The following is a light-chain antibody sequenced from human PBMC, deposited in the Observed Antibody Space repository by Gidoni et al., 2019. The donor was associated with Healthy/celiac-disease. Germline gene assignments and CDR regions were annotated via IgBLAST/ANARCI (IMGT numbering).Light chain of an antibody. CDR3: QALDSSTAV. V-gene: IGLV3-1*01. J-gene: IGLJ2*01. CDR1: KLGDTY. Sequence: SYKLTQPPSVSVSPGQTASITCSGDKLGDTYACWYQQKTGQSPGLVISQDSKRPSGIPERFSGSNSGNTATLTISWTQAREEADDDCQALDSSTAVFGGGTKPTVL. CDR2: QDS.